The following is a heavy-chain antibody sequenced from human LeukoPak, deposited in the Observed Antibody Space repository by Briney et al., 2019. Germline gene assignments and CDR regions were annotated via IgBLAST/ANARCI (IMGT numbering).Heavy chain of an antibody. J-gene: IGHJ3*02. D-gene: IGHD1-1*01. V-gene: IGHV2-5*02. CDR3: AHRTTAFDI. CDR1: GFSLSTSGVG. Sequence: SGPTLVKPTQTLTLTCTFSGFSLSTSGVGVGWIRQPPGKALEWLAVIYWDDDKRYSPSLKSRLTVTKDTSKNQVVLTMANMDPVDTATYYCAHRTTAFDIWGQGTMVTVSS. CDR2: IYWDDDK.